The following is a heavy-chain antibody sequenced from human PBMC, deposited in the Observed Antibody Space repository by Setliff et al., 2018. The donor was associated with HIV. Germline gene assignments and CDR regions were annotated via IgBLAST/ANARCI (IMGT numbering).Heavy chain of an antibody. V-gene: IGHV4-39*07. CDR2: IYRSGSTY. D-gene: IGHD3-10*01. CDR3: ARPRSGTYRGHYYYYMDV. J-gene: IGHJ6*03. CDR1: GGSIGSYSYF. Sequence: SETLSLTCTVSGGSIGSYSYFWGWVRQPPGKGLEWIGNIYRSGSTYYYNPSLKSRVTISVDTSKNQFSLKLSSVTAADTAVYYCARPRSGTYRGHYYYYMDVWGKGTTVTVSS.